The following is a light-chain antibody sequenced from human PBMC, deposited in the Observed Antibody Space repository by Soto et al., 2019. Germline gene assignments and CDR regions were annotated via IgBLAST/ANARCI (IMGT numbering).Light chain of an antibody. V-gene: IGKV1-33*01. J-gene: IGKJ2*01. CDR3: PQFDNLPLT. CDR2: EAS. Sequence: DIQMTQSPSSLSASVGDRVAISCQASQDISRYVNWFQQKPGKAPKLLIYEASNLETGVPSSFSVSMSGTSFSLTIFSLQPESIATYYFPQFDNLPLTFGPGTRLEIK. CDR1: QDISRY.